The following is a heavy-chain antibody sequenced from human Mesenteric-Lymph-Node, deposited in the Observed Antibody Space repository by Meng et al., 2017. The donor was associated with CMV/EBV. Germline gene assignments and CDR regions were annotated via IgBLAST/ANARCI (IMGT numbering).Heavy chain of an antibody. Sequence: GGSLRLSCAASGFTFSSYAMSWVRQAPGKGLEWVPAISGSGGSTYYADSVKGRFTISRDNSKNTLYLQMNSLRAEDTAVYYCAKDGKQWLVDYYYYYGMDVWGQGTTVTVSS. CDR1: GFTFSSYA. CDR3: AKDGKQWLVDYYYYYGMDV. J-gene: IGHJ6*02. V-gene: IGHV3-23*01. CDR2: ISGSGGST. D-gene: IGHD6-19*01.